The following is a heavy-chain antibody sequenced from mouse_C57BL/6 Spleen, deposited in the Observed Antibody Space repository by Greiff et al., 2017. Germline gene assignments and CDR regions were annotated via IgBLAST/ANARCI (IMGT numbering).Heavy chain of an antibody. CDR2: IDPANGTT. V-gene: IGHV14-3*01. D-gene: IGHD1-1*01. Sequence: VQLQQSVAELVRPGASVKLSCTASGFNIKNTYMHWVKQRPEQGLEWIGRIDPANGTTKYAPKFQGKATITADKSSSTAYMQLSSLTSEDSAVYYCARRTYYGSSFYAMDYWGQGTSVTVSS. J-gene: IGHJ4*01. CDR1: GFNIKNTY. CDR3: ARRTYYGSSFYAMDY.